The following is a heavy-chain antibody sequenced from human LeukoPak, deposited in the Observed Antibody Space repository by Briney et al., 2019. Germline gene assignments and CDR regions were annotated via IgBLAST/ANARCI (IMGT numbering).Heavy chain of an antibody. CDR1: GYTFTDYY. CDR3: ALEVYYSDNSAFDY. J-gene: IGHJ4*01. D-gene: IGHD4-11*01. CDR2: MDPKSGET. V-gene: IGHV1-2*02. Sequence: GASVKFSCKASGYTFTDYYIHCVRQALGQGLEWMGWMDPKSGETNHAQRFQGRVIMTRDTSITTAYMELSRLRSDDAAVYYCALEVYYSDNSAFDYWGQGTLVTVSS.